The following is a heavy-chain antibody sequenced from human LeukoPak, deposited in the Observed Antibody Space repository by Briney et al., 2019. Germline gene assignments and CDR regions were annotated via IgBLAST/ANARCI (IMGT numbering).Heavy chain of an antibody. V-gene: IGHV1-69*01. D-gene: IGHD1-26*01. CDR3: AREALVGARAFDI. Sequence: SVNVSCKASVGTFSSYAISWVRQARGQGLEWMGGIIPIFGTANYAQKFQGRVTITADESTSTAYMELSSLRSEDTAVYYCAREALVGARAFDIWGQGTMVTVSS. CDR1: VGTFSSYA. J-gene: IGHJ3*02. CDR2: IIPIFGTA.